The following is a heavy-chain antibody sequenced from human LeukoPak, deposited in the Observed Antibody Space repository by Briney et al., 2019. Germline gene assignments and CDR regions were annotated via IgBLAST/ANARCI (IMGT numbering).Heavy chain of an antibody. Sequence: GGSLRLSCAASGFSFMNAWMIWVRQAPGKGLEWVGRIKSNADGGTPDYAAPARGRFTVSRDDSKNTLYLQMNSLKTEDAAVYYCTTFYHEYSPYWGRGTLVTVSS. CDR3: TTFYHEYSPY. V-gene: IGHV3-15*01. CDR1: GFSFMNAW. J-gene: IGHJ4*02. CDR2: IKSNADGGTP. D-gene: IGHD2/OR15-2a*01.